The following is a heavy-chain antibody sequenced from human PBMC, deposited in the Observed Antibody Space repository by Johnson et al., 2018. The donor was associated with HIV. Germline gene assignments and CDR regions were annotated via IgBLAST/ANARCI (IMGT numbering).Heavy chain of an antibody. V-gene: IGHV3-23*04. CDR2: ISGSGGST. CDR3: AKRSGSYAFDI. D-gene: IGHD3-22*01. Sequence: VQLVESGGDLVKPGGSLRLSCAASGFTFDDYGMSWVRQAPGKGLEWVSAISGSGGSTYYADSVKGRFTISRDNSKNTLYLQMNSLRAEDTAVYYCAKRSGSYAFDIWGQGTMVTVSS. CDR1: GFTFDDYG. J-gene: IGHJ3*02.